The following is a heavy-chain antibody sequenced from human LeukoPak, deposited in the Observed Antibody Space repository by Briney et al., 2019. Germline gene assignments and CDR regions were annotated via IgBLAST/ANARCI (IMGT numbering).Heavy chain of an antibody. CDR3: ARRWLGDPYGMDV. CDR1: GFIFSNYA. J-gene: IGHJ6*02. D-gene: IGHD3-10*01. Sequence: PGGSLRLSCAASGFIFSNYAMTWVRQAPGKGLEWVSIIGGVSESFYYADSVKGRFTVSRDSSKDTLYLQINSLRDEDTAVYYCARRWLGDPYGMDVWGQGTTVSVSS. V-gene: IGHV3-23*01. CDR2: IGGVSESF.